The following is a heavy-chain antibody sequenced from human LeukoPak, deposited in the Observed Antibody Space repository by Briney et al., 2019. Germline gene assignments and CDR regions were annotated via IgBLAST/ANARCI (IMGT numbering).Heavy chain of an antibody. CDR2: ISGSGGTT. CDR3: ANGGGGSYYYFDY. J-gene: IGHJ4*02. Sequence: GGSLRLSCAASGFTFSTYAMIWVRQAPGKGLEWVSAISGSGGTTYYADSVKGRFTIARDNSKNTLYLQMNSLRAEDTAVYYCANGGGGSYYYFDYWGQGTLVTVSS. D-gene: IGHD1-26*01. V-gene: IGHV3-23*01. CDR1: GFTFSTYA.